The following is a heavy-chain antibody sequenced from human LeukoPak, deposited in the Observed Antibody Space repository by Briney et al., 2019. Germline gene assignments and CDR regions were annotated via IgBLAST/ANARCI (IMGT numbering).Heavy chain of an antibody. CDR1: GYTFTSYA. V-gene: IGHV1-3*01. D-gene: IGHD3-22*01. J-gene: IGHJ4*02. Sequence: ASVKVSCKASGYTFTSYAMHWVRQAPGQRLEWMGWINAGNGNTKYSQKFQGRVTITRDTSASTAYMELSSLRSEDTAVYYCARGSGDSSGYPYFDYWGQGTLVTVSS. CDR2: INAGNGNT. CDR3: ARGSGDSSGYPYFDY.